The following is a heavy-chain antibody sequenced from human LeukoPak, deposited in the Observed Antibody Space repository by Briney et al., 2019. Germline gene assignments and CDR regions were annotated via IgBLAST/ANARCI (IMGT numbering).Heavy chain of an antibody. V-gene: IGHV1-8*01. CDR3: ARALSWTTESYYYMDV. D-gene: IGHD3/OR15-3a*01. CDR2: MNPNSGNT. Sequence: ASVKVSCKASGYTFTTYDINWVRQASGQGLEWMGWMNPNSGNTGYAQKFQGRVIMTKNTSITTAYMELSSLRSEDTAVYYCARALSWTTESYYYMDVWGKGTTVTVSS. CDR1: GYTFTTYD. J-gene: IGHJ6*03.